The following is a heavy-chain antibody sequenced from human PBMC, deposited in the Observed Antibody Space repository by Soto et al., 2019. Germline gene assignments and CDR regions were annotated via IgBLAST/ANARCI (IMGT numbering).Heavy chain of an antibody. CDR1: GYSFTDYH. V-gene: IGHV1-2*04. Sequence: ASVKVSCKAPGYSFTDYHIHWVRRAPGQGLEWLGRINPKSGGTSTAQKFQGWVTMTTDTSISTASMELTRLTSDDTAIYYCARGDSTDCSNGVCSFFYNHDMDVWGQGTTVTVSS. CDR2: INPKSGGT. J-gene: IGHJ6*02. CDR3: ARGDSTDCSNGVCSFFYNHDMDV. D-gene: IGHD2-8*01.